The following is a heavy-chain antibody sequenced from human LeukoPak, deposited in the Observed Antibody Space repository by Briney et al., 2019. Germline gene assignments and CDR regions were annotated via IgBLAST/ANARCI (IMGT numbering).Heavy chain of an antibody. CDR2: VYTSGST. CDR3: ARLITGTTTAFDI. Sequence: PSETLSLTCSVSGGSISGYYWTWIRQPAGKGLEWIGRVYTSGSTHYNPSLKTRLTMSVDTSKNQFSLKLSSVTAADTAVYYCARLITGTTTAFDIWGQGSMVTVSS. CDR1: GGSISGYY. V-gene: IGHV4-4*07. D-gene: IGHD1-7*01. J-gene: IGHJ3*02.